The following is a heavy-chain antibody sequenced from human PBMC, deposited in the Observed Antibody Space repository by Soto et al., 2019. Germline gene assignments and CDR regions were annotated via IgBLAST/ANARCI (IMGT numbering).Heavy chain of an antibody. CDR3: AKEKIVVVVAATDY. Sequence: GSLRLSFAASGFTFSSYAMSWVRQAPGKGLEWVSAISGSGGSTYYADSVKGRFTISRDNSKNTLYLQMNSLRAEDTAVYYCAKEKIVVVVAATDYWGQGTLVTVSS. V-gene: IGHV3-23*01. CDR2: ISGSGGST. D-gene: IGHD2-15*01. J-gene: IGHJ4*02. CDR1: GFTFSSYA.